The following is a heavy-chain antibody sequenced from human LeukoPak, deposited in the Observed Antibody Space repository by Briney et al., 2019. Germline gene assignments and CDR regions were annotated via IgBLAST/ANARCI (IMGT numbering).Heavy chain of an antibody. D-gene: IGHD2-2*01. CDR1: GFTFSSYG. V-gene: IGHV3-30*18. J-gene: IGHJ4*02. CDR2: ISYDGSNK. Sequence: GGSLRLSCAASGFTFSSYGMHWVRQAPGKGLEWVAVISYDGSNKYYADSVKGRFTISRDDSKNTLYLQMNSLRAEDTAVYYCAKADYVVVPAAISHWGQGTLVTVSS. CDR3: AKADYVVVPAAISH.